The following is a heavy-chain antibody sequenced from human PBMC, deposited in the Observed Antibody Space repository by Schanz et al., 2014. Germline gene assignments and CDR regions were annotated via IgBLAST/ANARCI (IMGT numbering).Heavy chain of an antibody. CDR1: GFTFADYY. CDR2: VSSYDTTV. D-gene: IGHD3-3*01. J-gene: IGHJ6*02. V-gene: IGHV3-11*01. Sequence: QVQLLESGGGLFKPGGSLRLSCAGSGFTFADYYMTWIRQAPGKGLEWISYVSSYDTTVSYADSVKGRFTISRDNAKNSVYLQMNSLRVEDTAVYYCAKIWKAHHLTGRPGWSDGMDVWGQGTTVVVSS. CDR3: AKIWKAHHLTGRPGWSDGMDV.